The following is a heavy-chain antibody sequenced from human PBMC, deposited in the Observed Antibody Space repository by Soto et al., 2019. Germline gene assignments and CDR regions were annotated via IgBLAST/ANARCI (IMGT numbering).Heavy chain of an antibody. V-gene: IGHV3-33*01. Sequence: QVQLVESGGGVVQPGRSLRLSCAASGFTFSIFGMHWVRQAPGKGLEWAAIIWYDGSNAYYADSVRGRFTISRDNSKNTVYLQMNSLRAEDTAVYYCARDKWSSTLVCGISQEGYFDSWGQGTLVTVSS. CDR2: IWYDGSNA. J-gene: IGHJ4*02. D-gene: IGHD2-15*01. CDR1: GFTFSIFG. CDR3: ARDKWSSTLVCGISQEGYFDS.